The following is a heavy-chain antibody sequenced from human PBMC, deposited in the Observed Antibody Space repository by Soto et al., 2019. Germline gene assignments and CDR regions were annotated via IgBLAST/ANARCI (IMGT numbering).Heavy chain of an antibody. CDR2: IYYSGST. D-gene: IGHD3-10*01. Sequence: QVQLQESGPGLVKPSQTLSLTCTVSGGSISSGGYYWSWIRQHPGKGLEWIGYIYYSGSTYYNPSLKSRVTISVDTSKNQFSLKLSSVTAADTAVYYCARVTPESWFTAPNWFDPWGQGTLVTVSS. CDR1: GGSISSGGYY. J-gene: IGHJ5*02. V-gene: IGHV4-31*03. CDR3: ARVTPESWFTAPNWFDP.